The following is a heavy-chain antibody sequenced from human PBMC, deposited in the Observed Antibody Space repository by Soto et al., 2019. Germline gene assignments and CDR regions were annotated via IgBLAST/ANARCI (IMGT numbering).Heavy chain of an antibody. V-gene: IGHV1-8*01. J-gene: IGHJ4*02. Sequence: QVQLVQSGAEVKKPGASVKVSCKASGYTFTSYDINWVRQATGQGLEWMGWMNPNSGNTGYAQKYQGRVTMTRNISISTAYMELSSLRSEATAVYYCARGRRMATKKAPDYWGQGTLVTVSS. CDR2: MNPNSGNT. CDR1: GYTFTSYD. D-gene: IGHD5-12*01. CDR3: ARGRRMATKKAPDY.